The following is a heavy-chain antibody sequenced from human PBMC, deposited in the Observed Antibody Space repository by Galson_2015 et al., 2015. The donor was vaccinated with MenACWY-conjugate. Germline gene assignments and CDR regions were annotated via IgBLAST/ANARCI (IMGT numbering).Heavy chain of an antibody. J-gene: IGHJ4*02. D-gene: IGHD2-2*01. Sequence: SVKVSCKASGYTFNTCGISWVRQAPGQGLEWMGWINPYGSLTYYSQNFQGRVTVTTDTSTSTAYMELRRLRSDDTAVYFCTRTTEDCTRTSCYDHWGQGTLVTVSS. CDR2: INPYGSLT. CDR3: TRTTEDCTRTSCYDH. CDR1: GYTFNTCG. V-gene: IGHV1-18*04.